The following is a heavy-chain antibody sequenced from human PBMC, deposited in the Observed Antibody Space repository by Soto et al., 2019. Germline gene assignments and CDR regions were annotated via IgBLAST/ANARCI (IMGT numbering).Heavy chain of an antibody. CDR1: GFPYSVYS. Sequence: DVQLAESGGGLVQPGGSLRLSCVASGFPYSVYSMDWVRQVPGKGLEWLAYVSPGGGTVHYADSVNGRFFISRDTPRNSVFLQMNSLRHEDTAVYYCVRGSRANCFDLWGPGTVVTVSS. CDR3: VRGSRANCFDL. CDR2: VSPGGGTV. J-gene: IGHJ3*01. V-gene: IGHV3-48*02.